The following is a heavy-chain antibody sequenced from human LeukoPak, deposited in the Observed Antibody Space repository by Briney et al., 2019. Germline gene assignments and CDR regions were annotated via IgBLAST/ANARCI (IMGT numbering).Heavy chain of an antibody. Sequence: PSETLSLTCTVSGDSISSSSSYWGWIRQPPGKGLEWIGSLYYSGSTYYNPSLKSRVTISVDKPKNQLSLNLSSVTAADTAVYYCSRENGAFSPFGFWGQGTLVTVPS. CDR1: GDSISSSSSY. CDR3: SRENGAFSPFGF. V-gene: IGHV4-39*07. CDR2: LYYSGST. D-gene: IGHD2-8*01. J-gene: IGHJ4*02.